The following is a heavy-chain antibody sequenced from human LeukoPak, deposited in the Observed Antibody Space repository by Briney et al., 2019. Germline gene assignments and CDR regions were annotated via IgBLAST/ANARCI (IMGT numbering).Heavy chain of an antibody. V-gene: IGHV3-43D*03. J-gene: IGHJ4*02. CDR2: ISWDGGST. D-gene: IGHD3-22*01. CDR3: AKDFISDYYDSSGYFTPTAFEY. CDR1: GFTFDDYA. Sequence: GGSLRLSCAASGFTFDDYAMHWVRQAPGKGLEWVSLISWDGGSTYYADSVKGRFTISRDNSKNKLYLQMNSLRAEDTAVYYCAKDFISDYYDSSGYFTPTAFEYWGQGTLVTVSS.